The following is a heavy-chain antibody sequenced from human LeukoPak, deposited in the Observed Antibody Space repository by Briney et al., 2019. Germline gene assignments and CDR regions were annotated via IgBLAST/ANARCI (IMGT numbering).Heavy chain of an antibody. D-gene: IGHD6-6*01. CDR1: GGSISSSSYY. J-gene: IGHJ6*03. CDR3: ARDAGAGAARYHYYYYYMDV. Sequence: KTSETLSLTCTVSGGSISSSSYYWSWIRQPAGKGLEWIGRIYTSGSTNYNPSLKSRVTMSVDTSKNQFSLKLSSVTAADTAVYYCARDAGAGAARYHYYYYYMDVWGKGTTVTVSS. CDR2: IYTSGST. V-gene: IGHV4-61*02.